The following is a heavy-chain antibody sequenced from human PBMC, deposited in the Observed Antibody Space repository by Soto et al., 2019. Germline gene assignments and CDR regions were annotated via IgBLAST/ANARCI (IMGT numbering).Heavy chain of an antibody. V-gene: IGHV6-1*01. Sequence: SQTHSHTGAIAGESVSSNSAAWNWIRQSQSRGLEWLGRTYYRSRWYNDYAVSVNSRITVNPDTSKNQFSLHLNSVTPEDTAFYYCAGTTSLQWYYMDVWDKATTVTLSS. CDR2: TYYRSRWYN. CDR3: AGTTSLQWYYMDV. CDR1: GESVSSNSAA. J-gene: IGHJ6*03. D-gene: IGHD1-7*01.